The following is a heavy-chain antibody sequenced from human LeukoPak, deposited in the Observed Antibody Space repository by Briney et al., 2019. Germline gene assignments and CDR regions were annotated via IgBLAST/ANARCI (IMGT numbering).Heavy chain of an antibody. CDR2: VWYDGSNK. Sequence: PGRSVSLFWAPYGLTFSRYCTGCARHQPGEWRGWVAVVWYDGSNKYYADSVKGRFTISRDNSKHTLYLQMNSLRAEDTAVYYCARGNGVGATQVGGELDYWGQGTPVTVSS. V-gene: IGHV3-33*01. CDR1: GLTFSRY. J-gene: IGHJ4*02. CDR3: ARGNGVGATQVGGELDY. D-gene: IGHD1-26*01.